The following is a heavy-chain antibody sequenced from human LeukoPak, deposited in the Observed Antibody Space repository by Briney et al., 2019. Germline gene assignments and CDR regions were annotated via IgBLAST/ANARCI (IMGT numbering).Heavy chain of an antibody. J-gene: IGHJ5*02. V-gene: IGHV1-69*05. CDR2: IIPIFGTA. D-gene: IGHD2-2*01. CDR1: GGTFSSYA. Sequence: SVKVSCKASGGTFSSYAISWVRQAPGQGLEWMGGIIPIFGTANYAQKFQGRVTITTDESTSTAYIELSSLRSEDTAVYYCARDIVVVPAASGWFDPWGQGTLVTVSS. CDR3: ARDIVVVPAASGWFDP.